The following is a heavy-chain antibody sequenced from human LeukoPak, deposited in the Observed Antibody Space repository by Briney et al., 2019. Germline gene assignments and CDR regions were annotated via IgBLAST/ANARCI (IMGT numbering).Heavy chain of an antibody. D-gene: IGHD5-24*01. Sequence: PSETLSLTCAVYGGSFSGYYWSWIRQPPGKGLEWIGEINHSGSTNYNPSLKSRVTISVDTSKNQFSLKLSSVTAADTAVYYCARRKRWLQYGFDYWGQGTLVTVSS. CDR3: ARRKRWLQYGFDY. CDR2: INHSGST. V-gene: IGHV4-34*01. CDR1: GGSFSGYY. J-gene: IGHJ4*02.